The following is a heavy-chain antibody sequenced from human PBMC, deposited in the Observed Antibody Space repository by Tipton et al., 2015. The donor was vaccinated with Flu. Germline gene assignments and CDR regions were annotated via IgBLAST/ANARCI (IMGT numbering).Heavy chain of an antibody. Sequence: LRLSCTVPGGSISSYYWSWIRQPAGKGLEWIGRIYTSGSTNYNPSLKSRVTMSVDTSKNQFSLKLSSVTAADTAVYYCARSYSSGWFYAFDIWGQGTMVTVSS. CDR1: GGSISSYY. V-gene: IGHV4-4*07. CDR2: IYTSGST. J-gene: IGHJ3*02. D-gene: IGHD6-19*01. CDR3: ARSYSSGWFYAFDI.